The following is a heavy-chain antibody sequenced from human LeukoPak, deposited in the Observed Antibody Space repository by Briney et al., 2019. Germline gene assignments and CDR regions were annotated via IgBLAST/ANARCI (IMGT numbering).Heavy chain of an antibody. J-gene: IGHJ1*01. CDR1: GFTFSNYW. D-gene: IGHD3-10*01. Sequence: GGSLRLSCAASGFTFSNYWMSWVRQAPGKGLEWVANIKEDGSEKYYVDSVKGRFTISRDNAKKSLSLQMNSLRAEDTAVYYCARDLYGSGPAEYFQHWGQGTLVTVSS. CDR3: ARDLYGSGPAEYFQH. CDR2: IKEDGSEK. V-gene: IGHV3-7*01.